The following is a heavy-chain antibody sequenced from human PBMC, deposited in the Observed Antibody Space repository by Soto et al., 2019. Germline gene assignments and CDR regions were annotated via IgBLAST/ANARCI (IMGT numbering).Heavy chain of an antibody. Sequence: PGGSLRLSCAASGFTFSSYGMHWVRQAPGKGLEWVAVISYDGSNKYYADSVKGRFTISRDNSKNTLYLQMNSLRAEDTAVYYCAKLVLSVVVVAATHGTNFDYWGQGT. V-gene: IGHV3-30*18. J-gene: IGHJ4*02. D-gene: IGHD2-15*01. CDR3: AKLVLSVVVVAATHGTNFDY. CDR2: ISYDGSNK. CDR1: GFTFSSYG.